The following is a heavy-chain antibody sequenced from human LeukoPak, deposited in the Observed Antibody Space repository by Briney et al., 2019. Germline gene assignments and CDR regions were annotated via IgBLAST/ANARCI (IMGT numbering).Heavy chain of an antibody. J-gene: IGHJ3*02. V-gene: IGHV3-23*01. Sequence: PGGSLRLSCAASGFTFSSYAMSWVRQAPGKGLEWVSAISGSGGSTYYADSVKGRFTISRDNSKNTLYLQMNSLRAEDTAVYYCAKAFYYYDSSGLGDAFDIWGQGTMVTVSS. CDR1: GFTFSSYA. CDR3: AKAFYYYDSSGLGDAFDI. CDR2: ISGSGGST. D-gene: IGHD3-22*01.